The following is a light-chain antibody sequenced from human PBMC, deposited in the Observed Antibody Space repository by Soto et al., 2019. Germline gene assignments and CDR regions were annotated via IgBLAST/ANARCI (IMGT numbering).Light chain of an antibody. V-gene: IGKV1-9*01. J-gene: IGKJ1*01. CDR1: QGISNY. CDR3: QQNYRATPWT. Sequence: DIQLTQSPSFLSASVGDRVTITCRASQGISNYLAWYQQKPGKAPNLLIHTASTLQSGVPSRFSGSGSGTEFTLTISSLQPDDFATYYCQQNYRATPWTFGQGTKVDIK. CDR2: TAS.